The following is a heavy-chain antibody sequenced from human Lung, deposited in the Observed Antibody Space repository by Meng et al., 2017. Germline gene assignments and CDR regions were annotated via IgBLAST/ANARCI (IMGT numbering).Heavy chain of an antibody. D-gene: IGHD6-25*01. V-gene: IGHV1-2*06. CDR1: GYNFPDYY. Sequence: ASVKVSCKPSGYNFPDYYIHWVRRAPGQGPEWMGRINPKSGDTHYAQKFQARVTITGDTSISTAYMDLSGLRSDDTTMYYCARDEDISAAGKLFGDYWGQGTLVTVSS. J-gene: IGHJ4*02. CDR2: INPKSGDT. CDR3: ARDEDISAAGKLFGDY.